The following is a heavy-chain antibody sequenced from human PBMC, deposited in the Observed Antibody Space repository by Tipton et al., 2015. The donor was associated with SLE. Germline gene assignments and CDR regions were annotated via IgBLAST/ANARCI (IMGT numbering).Heavy chain of an antibody. D-gene: IGHD4-17*01. J-gene: IGHJ4*02. V-gene: IGHV3-9*01. CDR1: GFRFDDYA. CDR3: ARATVTTASCFDY. Sequence: RSLRLSRAASGFRFDDYAMHWVRQAPGKGLEWVSGISWNSGSIGYADSVKGRFTIPRDNAENSLYLQINSLRAEDTAVYYCARATVTTASCFDYWGQGTLVTVSS. CDR2: ISWNSGSI.